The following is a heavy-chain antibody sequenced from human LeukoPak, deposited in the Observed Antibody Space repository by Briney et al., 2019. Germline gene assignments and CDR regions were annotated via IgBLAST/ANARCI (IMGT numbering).Heavy chain of an antibody. CDR3: ARVKYYGSGGFDY. J-gene: IGHJ4*02. Sequence: SETLSLTCAVYGGSFSGYYWSWIRQPPGKGLEWIGEISHSGSTNYNPSLKSRVTISVDTSKNQFSLKLSSVTAADTAVYYCARVKYYGSGGFDYWGQGTLVTVSS. V-gene: IGHV4-34*01. CDR2: ISHSGST. CDR1: GGSFSGYY. D-gene: IGHD3-10*01.